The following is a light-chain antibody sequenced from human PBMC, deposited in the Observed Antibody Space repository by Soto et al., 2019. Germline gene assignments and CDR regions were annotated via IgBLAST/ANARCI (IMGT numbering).Light chain of an antibody. J-gene: IGLJ1*01. CDR1: SSDVGGFNY. CDR2: DVT. CDR3: NSYTSSSTHV. V-gene: IGLV2-14*03. Sequence: QSVLTQPASVSGSPGQSITISCTGTSSDVGGFNYVSWYQQHPGKAPKLMIYDVTNRPSGVSYRFSGSKSGNTASLTISGLQADDEADYSCNSYTSSSTHVFGTVTKVTVL.